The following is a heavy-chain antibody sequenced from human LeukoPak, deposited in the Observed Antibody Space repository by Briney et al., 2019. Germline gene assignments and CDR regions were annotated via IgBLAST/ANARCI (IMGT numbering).Heavy chain of an antibody. CDR3: ASGTPGIGSGSSSLDY. Sequence: ASVKVSCKASGYTLTSYYMHWVRQAPGQGLEWMGIINPSGGSTSYAQKFQGRVTMTRDTSTSTVYMELSSLRSEDTAVYYCASGTPGIGSGSSSLDYWGQGTLVTVSS. CDR2: INPSGGST. CDR1: GYTLTSYY. J-gene: IGHJ4*02. D-gene: IGHD3-10*01. V-gene: IGHV1-46*01.